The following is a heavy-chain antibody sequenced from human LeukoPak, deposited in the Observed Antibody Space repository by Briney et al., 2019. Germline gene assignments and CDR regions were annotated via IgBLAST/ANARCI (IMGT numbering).Heavy chain of an antibody. CDR2: INHSGST. CDR3: ARRAITDYDSSGYSSFSFDY. Sequence: SETLSLTCAVYGGSFSGYYWSWIRQPPGKGLEWIGEINHSGSTNYNPSLKSRVTISVDTSKNQFSLKLSSVTAADTAVYYCARRAITDYDSSGYSSFSFDYWGQGTLVTVSS. V-gene: IGHV4-34*01. J-gene: IGHJ4*02. CDR1: GGSFSGYY. D-gene: IGHD3-22*01.